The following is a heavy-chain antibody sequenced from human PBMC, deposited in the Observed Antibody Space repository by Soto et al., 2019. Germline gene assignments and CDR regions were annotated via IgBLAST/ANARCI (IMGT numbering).Heavy chain of an antibody. CDR1: GASISSHY. J-gene: IGHJ4*02. CDR3: ARHVNHGYTEYYFDY. CDR2: VFYSGRT. V-gene: IGHV4-59*08. Sequence: PSEILSLTCTVSGASISSHYWSWIRQPPGKGLEWIGHVFYSGRTNYSPSLKSRVTMSVDTSKNQFSLKLTSVTAADTAVYYCARHVNHGYTEYYFDYWGQGARVTVSS. D-gene: IGHD3-16*01.